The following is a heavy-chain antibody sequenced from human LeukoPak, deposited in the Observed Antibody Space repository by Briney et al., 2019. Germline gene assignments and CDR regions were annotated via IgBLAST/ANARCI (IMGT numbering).Heavy chain of an antibody. CDR3: ARGRLLAAKYYFDY. D-gene: IGHD2/OR15-2a*01. V-gene: IGHV1-2*02. Sequence: GASVKVSCKASGYTFTRYYMHWVRQAPGQGLEWMGWINPNSGGTNYAQKFQGRVTMTRDTSISTAYMELSRLRSDDTAVYYCARGRLLAAKYYFDYWGQGTLVTVSS. J-gene: IGHJ4*02. CDR2: INPNSGGT. CDR1: GYTFTRYY.